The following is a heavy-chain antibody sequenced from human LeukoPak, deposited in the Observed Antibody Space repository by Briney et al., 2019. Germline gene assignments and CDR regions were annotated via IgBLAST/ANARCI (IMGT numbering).Heavy chain of an antibody. CDR1: GFTFSSYT. J-gene: IGHJ4*02. CDR2: IDGRGGST. V-gene: IGHV3-23*01. D-gene: IGHD6-13*01. CDR3: AKDTSWYPH. Sequence: GGSLRLSCAASGFTFSSYTMSWVRQAPGKGLEWVSAIDGRGGSTYYADSVKGRFTISRDNSKNTLSLQMNSLRAEDTAVYYCAKDTSWYPHWGRGTLVTVSS.